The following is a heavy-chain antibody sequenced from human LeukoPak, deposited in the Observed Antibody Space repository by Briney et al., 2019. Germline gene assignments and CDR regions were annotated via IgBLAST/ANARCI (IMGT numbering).Heavy chain of an antibody. CDR1: GGSFSGYY. CDR3: AREYYYYYYMDV. CDR2: IYYSGST. Sequence: PSETLSLTCAVYGGSFSGYYWGWIRQPPGKGLEWIGGIYYSGSTYYNPSLKSRVTIPVDTSKNQFSLKLSSVTAADTAVYYCAREYYYYYYMDVWGKGTTVTVSS. V-gene: IGHV4-34*01. J-gene: IGHJ6*03.